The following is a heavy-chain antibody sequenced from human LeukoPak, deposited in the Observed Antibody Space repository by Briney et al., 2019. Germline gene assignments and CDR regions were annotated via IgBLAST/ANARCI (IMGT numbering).Heavy chain of an antibody. D-gene: IGHD3-3*01. J-gene: IGHJ5*02. V-gene: IGHV4-34*01. Sequence: SETLSLTCAVYGGSFSGYYWSWIRQPPGRGLEWIGEINHSGSTNYNPSLKSRVTISVDTSKNQFSLKLSSVTAADTAVYYCARGVFLSRDFWSGYYKNWFDPWGQGTLVTVSS. CDR1: GGSFSGYY. CDR2: INHSGST. CDR3: ARGVFLSRDFWSGYYKNWFDP.